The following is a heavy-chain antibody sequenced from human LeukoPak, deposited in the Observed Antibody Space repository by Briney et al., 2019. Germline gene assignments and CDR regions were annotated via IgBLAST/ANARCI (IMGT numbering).Heavy chain of an antibody. CDR2: TYYRSKWYN. V-gene: IGHV6-1*01. CDR1: GDNVSNNSAA. D-gene: IGHD6-13*01. CDR3: VRAAAGGWFFQH. Sequence: SQTLSLTCAISGDNVSNNSAAWNWIRQSPSRGLEWLGRTYYRSKWYNDYALSVKSRITINPDTSKNQFPLHLNSVTPDDTAVYYCVRAAAGGWFFQHWGQGTLVTVSS. J-gene: IGHJ1*01.